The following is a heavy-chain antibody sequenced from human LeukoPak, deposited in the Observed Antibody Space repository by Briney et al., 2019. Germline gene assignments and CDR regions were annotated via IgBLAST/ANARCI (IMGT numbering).Heavy chain of an antibody. CDR3: ARSGPPDHLSTNWYYFDY. CDR2: IYPGDSDT. D-gene: IGHD6-13*01. V-gene: IGHV5-51*01. CDR1: GYSFTTYW. J-gene: IGHJ4*02. Sequence: PGESLKISCKGSGYSFTTYWIGWVRQLPGKGLEWMGIIYPGDSDTRYSPSFQGQVTISVDKSISTAYLQWSSLKASDTAMYYCARSGPPDHLSTNWYYFDYWGQGTLVTVSS.